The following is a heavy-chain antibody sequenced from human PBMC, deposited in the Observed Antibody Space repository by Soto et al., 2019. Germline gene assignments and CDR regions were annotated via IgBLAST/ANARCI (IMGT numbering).Heavy chain of an antibody. CDR2: ISYDGSNK. V-gene: IGHV3-30*18. J-gene: IGHJ4*02. Sequence: PVGSLRLSCAASGFTFSSYGMHWVRQAPGKGLEWVAVISYDGSNKYYADSVKGRFTISRDNSKNTLYLQMNSLRAEDTAVYYCAKDMDAYCGGDCSTDYWGQGTLVTVSS. CDR3: AKDMDAYCGGDCSTDY. CDR1: GFTFSSYG. D-gene: IGHD2-21*02.